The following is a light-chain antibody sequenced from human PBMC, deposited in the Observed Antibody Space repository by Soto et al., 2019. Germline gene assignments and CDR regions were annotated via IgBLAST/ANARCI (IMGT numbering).Light chain of an antibody. CDR1: SSNIGAGYD. J-gene: IGLJ2*01. V-gene: IGLV1-40*01. CDR2: RDT. Sequence: QSVLTQPPSVSGAPGQRVTISCTGSSSNIGAGYDVHWYQHLPGTAPKLLIYRDTNRPSGVPDRFSGSKSGTSASLAITGLQAEDEAEYYCQSYDSSLSGSVFGGGTKVTVL. CDR3: QSYDSSLSGSV.